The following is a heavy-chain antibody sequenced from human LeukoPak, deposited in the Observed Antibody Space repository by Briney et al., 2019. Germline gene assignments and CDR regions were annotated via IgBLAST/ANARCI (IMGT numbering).Heavy chain of an antibody. CDR1: GFSFSSSW. Sequence: GGSLRLSCAASGFSFSSSWMNWVRQAPGKGLEWVASMKQDGSEEYYVDSVKGRFTISRDNAKNSLYLQMNSLRAEDTAVYYCARDRGYSSFDYWGQGTLVTXSS. CDR3: ARDRGYSSFDY. D-gene: IGHD6-13*01. J-gene: IGHJ4*02. CDR2: MKQDGSEE. V-gene: IGHV3-7*01.